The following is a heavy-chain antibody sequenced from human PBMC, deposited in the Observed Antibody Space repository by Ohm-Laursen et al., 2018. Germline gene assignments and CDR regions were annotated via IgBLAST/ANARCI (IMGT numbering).Heavy chain of an antibody. CDR3: ARVYCSGGTCYSESDY. CDR2: ISCYNGNT. Sequence: ASVKVSCKASGYTFTSYGISWVRQAPGQGLEWMGWISCYNGNTNYAQKLQGRVTMTTDTSTSTAFMEVRSLRSDDTAVYFCARVYCSGGTCYSESDYWGQGILVTVSS. V-gene: IGHV1-18*01. D-gene: IGHD2-15*01. J-gene: IGHJ4*02. CDR1: GYTFTSYG.